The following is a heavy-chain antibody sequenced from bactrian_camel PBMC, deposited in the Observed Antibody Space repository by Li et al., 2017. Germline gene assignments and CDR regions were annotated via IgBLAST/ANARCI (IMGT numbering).Heavy chain of an antibody. CDR2: IDSGGSRA. Sequence: VQLVESGGGSVQPGGSLRLSCAASGLTFSTYDMTWRRQAPGKGLEWVSTIDSGGSRAYYAGSVKGRFTISRDNAGGTVYLQILILKPEDTAMYYCATTTIHGTIPSLLSSEYVYWGQGTQVTVS. D-gene: IGHD7*01. CDR1: GLTFSTYD. J-gene: IGHJ4*01. V-gene: IGHV3S40*01. CDR3: ATTTIHGTIPSLLSSEYVY.